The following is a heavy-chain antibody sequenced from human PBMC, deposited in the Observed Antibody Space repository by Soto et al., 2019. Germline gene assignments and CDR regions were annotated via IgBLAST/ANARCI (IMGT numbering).Heavy chain of an antibody. J-gene: IGHJ4*02. D-gene: IGHD3-22*01. V-gene: IGHV4-4*07. CDR3: VVDTSGLLDY. Sequence: SETLSLTCSVSGGSISTYYWNWIRQPAGKGLEWIGRIYTSGSTNYNPSLKSRVTMSVDTSKNQFSLQLSSVTAEDTAVYYCVVDTSGLLDYWGQGTQVTVSS. CDR2: IYTSGST. CDR1: GGSISTYY.